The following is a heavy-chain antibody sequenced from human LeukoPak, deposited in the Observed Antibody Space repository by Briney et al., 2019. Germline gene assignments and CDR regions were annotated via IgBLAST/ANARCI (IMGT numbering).Heavy chain of an antibody. CDR3: AREGTIFGVVITPSGYFDY. V-gene: IGHV3-7*01. CDR2: IKQDGSEK. D-gene: IGHD3-3*01. Sequence: GGSLRLSCAASGFTFSSYWMSWVRQAPGKGLERVANIKQDGSEKYYVDSVKGRFTISRDNAKNSLYLQMNSLRAEDTAVYYCAREGTIFGVVITPSGYFDYWGQGTLVTVSS. J-gene: IGHJ4*02. CDR1: GFTFSSYW.